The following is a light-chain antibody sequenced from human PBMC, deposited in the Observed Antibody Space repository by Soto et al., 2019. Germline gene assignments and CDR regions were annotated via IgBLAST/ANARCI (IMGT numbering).Light chain of an antibody. CDR3: SSYTSSSTVV. J-gene: IGLJ2*01. Sequence: QSALSQPASVSGSPGQSITISCTGTSSDVGGYNYVSWYQQHPGKAPKLMIYDVSNRPSGVSNRFSGSKSGNTASLTISGLQAEDEADYYCSSYTSSSTVVFGGATKLPVL. V-gene: IGLV2-14*01. CDR1: SSDVGGYNY. CDR2: DVS.